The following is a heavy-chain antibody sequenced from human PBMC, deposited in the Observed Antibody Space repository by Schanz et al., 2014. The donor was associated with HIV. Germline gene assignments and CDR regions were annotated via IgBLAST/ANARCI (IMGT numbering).Heavy chain of an antibody. Sequence: VQLVESGGGVVQPGRSLRLSCTASGFTFSSYGMHWVRQAPGKGLEWVAVISYDGSNKYYADSVKGRFTIARDNSKNTLYLQMNSLRAEDTAVYYCARDAYYDRSRYSNYYYYGMDVWGQGTTVTVSS. V-gene: IGHV3-30*03. D-gene: IGHD3-22*01. CDR3: ARDAYYDRSRYSNYYYYGMDV. CDR2: ISYDGSNK. J-gene: IGHJ6*02. CDR1: GFTFSSYG.